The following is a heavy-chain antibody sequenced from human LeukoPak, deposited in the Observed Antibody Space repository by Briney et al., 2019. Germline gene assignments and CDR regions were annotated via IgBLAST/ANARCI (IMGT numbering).Heavy chain of an antibody. CDR2: ITQGGSET. J-gene: IGHJ2*01. V-gene: IGHV3-7*01. D-gene: IGHD3-22*01. CDR1: GFPFSNYW. Sequence: GGSLRLSCAASGFPFSNYWMTWIREAPGKGLEWVASITQGGSETYYVDSVKGRFTISRDNAQNSLYLQMNSLRADDTTVYYCARGSYYDTRCYVNWYFDLWGRGTLVAVSS. CDR3: ARGSYYDTRCYVNWYFDL.